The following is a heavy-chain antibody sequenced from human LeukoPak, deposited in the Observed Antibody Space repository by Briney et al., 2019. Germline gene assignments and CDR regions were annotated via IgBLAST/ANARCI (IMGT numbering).Heavy chain of an antibody. CDR1: GFTFSSYG. D-gene: IGHD2-2*01. CDR3: VRVRYCSSTNCHGGWFDP. CDR2: ISYDGSNK. V-gene: IGHV3-30*03. Sequence: PGGSLRLSCAASGFTFSSYGMYWVRQAPGKGLEWVAVISYDGSNKYYADSVKGRFTISRDNAKNSLYLQMNSLGAEDTAVYYCVRVRYCSSTNCHGGWFDPWGQGTLVTVSS. J-gene: IGHJ5*02.